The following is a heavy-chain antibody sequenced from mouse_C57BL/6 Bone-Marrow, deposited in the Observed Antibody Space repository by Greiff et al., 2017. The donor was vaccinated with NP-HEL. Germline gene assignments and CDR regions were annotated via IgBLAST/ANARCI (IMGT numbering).Heavy chain of an antibody. D-gene: IGHD6-1*01. J-gene: IGHJ2*01. V-gene: IGHV1-50*01. Sequence: QVQLKQPGAELVKPGASVKLSCKASGYTFTSYWMQWVKQRPGQGLEWIGEIDPSDSYTNYNQKFKGKATLTVDTSSSTAYMQLSSLTSEDSAVYYCASHNDYFDYWGQGTTLTVFS. CDR3: ASHNDYFDY. CDR2: IDPSDSYT. CDR1: GYTFTSYW.